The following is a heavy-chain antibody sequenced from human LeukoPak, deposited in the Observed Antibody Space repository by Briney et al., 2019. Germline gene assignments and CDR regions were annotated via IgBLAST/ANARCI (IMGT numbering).Heavy chain of an antibody. CDR1: GGSISSYY. D-gene: IGHD2-15*01. CDR3: ARGWYYFDY. CDR2: ISNSGST. Sequence: NPSETLSLTCTVSGGSISSYYWSWIRQPPGKGLEWIGDISNSGSTSYNPSLKSRVTISVDTSMNQFSLKLSSVTSADTPVDYCARGWYYFDYWGQGTLVTVSS. V-gene: IGHV4-59*08. J-gene: IGHJ4*02.